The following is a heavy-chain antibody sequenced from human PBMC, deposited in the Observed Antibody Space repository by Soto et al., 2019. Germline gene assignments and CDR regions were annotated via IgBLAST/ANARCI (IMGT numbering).Heavy chain of an antibody. V-gene: IGHV4-4*02. CDR1: GGTVASSHW. CDR3: ARDIVTAGGNNYFDP. D-gene: IGHD2-21*02. J-gene: IGHJ5*02. Sequence: PWETLSLTCGVSGGTVASSHWWSWVRQSPGRGLAWIGNVYHTGDTNFNPSLQSRVTFSVDKSNNQFSLRLTSVTAADTAVYFCARDIVTAGGNNYFDPWGPGTLVTVSS. CDR2: VYHTGDT.